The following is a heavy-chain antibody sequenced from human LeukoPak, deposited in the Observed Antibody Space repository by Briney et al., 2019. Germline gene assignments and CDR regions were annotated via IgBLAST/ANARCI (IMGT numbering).Heavy chain of an antibody. V-gene: IGHV3-21*01. CDR3: ARVVTYYSDSSGYALDY. CDR2: ISPSSSYI. CDR1: GFSFSSYA. J-gene: IGHJ4*02. D-gene: IGHD3-22*01. Sequence: GGSLRLSCAASGFSFSSYAINWVRQAPGKGLEWVSSISPSSSYIHCADSAKGRFTISRDNAKNSLYLQMNSLRAEDTAVYYCARVVTYYSDSSGYALDYWGQGALVTVSS.